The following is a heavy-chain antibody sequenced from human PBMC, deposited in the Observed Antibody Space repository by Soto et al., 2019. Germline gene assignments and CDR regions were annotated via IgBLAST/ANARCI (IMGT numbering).Heavy chain of an antibody. V-gene: IGHV3-23*01. CDR2: IGGNGGTT. J-gene: IGHJ4*02. D-gene: IGHD5-12*01. Sequence: EAQLLDSGGGLVQPGGSLRLSCVASGFTFSTYAMSWVRQAPGKGLEWVSGIGGNGGTTRYADSVKGRFTISRDNSKNTVYLQMNSLRVEDTAVYYCAKTLYGGCDYWGRGTLVTVSS. CDR3: AKTLYGGCDY. CDR1: GFTFSTYA.